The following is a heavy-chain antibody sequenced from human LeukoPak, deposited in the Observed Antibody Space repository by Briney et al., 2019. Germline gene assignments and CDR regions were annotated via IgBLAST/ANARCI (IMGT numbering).Heavy chain of an antibody. Sequence: GGSLRLSCAASGFTFSSYSMNWVRQAPGKGLEWVSSMSSSSSYIYYADSVKGRFTISRDNANNSLYLQMNSLRADDTAVYYCARDRDSSTAATGKNDYWGQGSLVTVSS. CDR2: MSSSSSYI. CDR1: GFTFSSYS. J-gene: IGHJ4*02. V-gene: IGHV3-21*01. D-gene: IGHD6-13*01. CDR3: ARDRDSSTAATGKNDY.